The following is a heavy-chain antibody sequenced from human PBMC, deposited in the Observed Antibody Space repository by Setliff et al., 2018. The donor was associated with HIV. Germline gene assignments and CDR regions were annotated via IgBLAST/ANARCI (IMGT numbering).Heavy chain of an antibody. CDR1: GFTFSSYW. J-gene: IGHJ6*03. Sequence: PGGSLRLSCAASGFTFSSYWMSWVRQAPGKGLEWVANIKEDGSEKYSVDSGKGRFSIFRDNSNNSLYLQMNSLRAEDTAVYYCARARYMDVWGKGTTVTVSS. V-gene: IGHV3-7*04. CDR3: ARARYMDV. CDR2: IKEDGSEK.